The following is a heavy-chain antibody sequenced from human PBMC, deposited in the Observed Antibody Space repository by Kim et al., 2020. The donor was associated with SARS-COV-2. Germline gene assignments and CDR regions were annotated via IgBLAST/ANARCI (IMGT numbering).Heavy chain of an antibody. J-gene: IGHJ4*02. V-gene: IGHV3-23*01. CDR3: GRFPFWYSHSQSFDY. Sequence: GGSLRLSCAASGFTFSGFAMSWVRQAPGKGLEWVSGIAGTSTSTYYADSVKGRFTISRDDSQDTVYLQMNSLRVEDTAIYFCGRFPFWYSHSQSFDYWGQGTLVSVSS. CDR1: GFTFSGFA. D-gene: IGHD6-13*01. CDR2: IAGTSTST.